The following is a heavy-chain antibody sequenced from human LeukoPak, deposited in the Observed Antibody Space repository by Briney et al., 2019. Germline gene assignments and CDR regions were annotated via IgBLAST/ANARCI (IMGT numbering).Heavy chain of an antibody. Sequence: ASVKVSCKASGYTFTSYGISWVRQAPGQGLEWMGWISAYNGSTNYAQKLQGRVTMTTDTSTSTAYMELRSLRSDDTAVYYCARRGTYYYDSSGYQAFDYWGQGTLVTVSS. CDR2: ISAYNGST. V-gene: IGHV1-18*01. CDR3: ARRGTYYYDSSGYQAFDY. CDR1: GYTFTSYG. J-gene: IGHJ4*02. D-gene: IGHD3-22*01.